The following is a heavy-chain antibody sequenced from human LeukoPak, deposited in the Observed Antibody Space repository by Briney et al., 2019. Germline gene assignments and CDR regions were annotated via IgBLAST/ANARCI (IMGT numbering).Heavy chain of an antibody. CDR3: AKELALAYYYDSSGYYYVGY. V-gene: IGHV3-23*01. Sequence: GGSLRLSCVASGFTFSSYAMSWVRQAPGKGLEWVSAISGSGGSTYYADSVKGRFTISRDNSKNTLYLQMNSLRAEDTAVYYCAKELALAYYYDSSGYYYVGYWGQGTLVTVSS. J-gene: IGHJ4*02. CDR2: ISGSGGST. CDR1: GFTFSSYA. D-gene: IGHD3-22*01.